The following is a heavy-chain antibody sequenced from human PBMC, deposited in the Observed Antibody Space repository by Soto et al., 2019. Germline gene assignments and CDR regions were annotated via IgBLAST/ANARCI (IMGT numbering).Heavy chain of an antibody. D-gene: IGHD1-26*01. J-gene: IGHJ4*02. CDR2: IFHSGST. V-gene: IGHV4-4*02. Sequence: QVQLQESGPGLVKPSGTLSLTCAVFGGSISNSNWWTWVRQPPGKGLDWIGEIFHSGSTNYNSSLMGRVTISVDKANNQFSLKPSSVTAADTAVYYCAHRPIVGAAIWGQGTLVTVSS. CDR3: AHRPIVGAAI. CDR1: GGSISNSNW.